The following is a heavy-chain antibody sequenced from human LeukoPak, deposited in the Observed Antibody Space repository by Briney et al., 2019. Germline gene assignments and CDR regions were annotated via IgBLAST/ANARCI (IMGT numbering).Heavy chain of an antibody. CDR1: GFTFSSYA. Sequence: GGSLRLSCAASGFTFSSYAMHWVRQAPGKGLEWVAAISYDGSNKYYADSVKGRFTISRDNSKNTLYLQMNSLRAEDTAVYYCAKDLEVVGARAPHDYWGQGTLVTVSS. J-gene: IGHJ4*02. CDR3: AKDLEVVGARAPHDY. V-gene: IGHV3-30*04. D-gene: IGHD1-26*01. CDR2: ISYDGSNK.